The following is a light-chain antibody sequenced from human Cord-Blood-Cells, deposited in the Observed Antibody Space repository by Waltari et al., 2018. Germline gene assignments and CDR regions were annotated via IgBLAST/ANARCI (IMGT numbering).Light chain of an antibody. V-gene: IGKV3-20*01. CDR2: GAS. CDR3: QQYGSSPRT. CDR1: QSVSSSY. Sequence: EIVLTPSPGTLSLSPGERAHLSCRASQSVSSSYLAWYQQKPGQAPRLLIYGASSRATGIPDRFSGSGSGTDFTLTISRLEPEDFAVYYCQQYGSSPRTFGQGTKVEIK. J-gene: IGKJ1*01.